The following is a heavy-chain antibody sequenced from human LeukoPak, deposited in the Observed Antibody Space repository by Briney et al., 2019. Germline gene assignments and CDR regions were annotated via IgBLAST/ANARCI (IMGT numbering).Heavy chain of an antibody. J-gene: IGHJ5*02. CDR3: ARRAHRYCSSTSCYAGWFDP. CDR2: INHSGST. V-gene: IGHV4-34*01. Sequence: SETLSLTCAVYGGSFSGYYWSWIRQPPGKGLEWIGEINHSGSTNYNPSLKSRVTISVDTSKNQFSLKLSSVTAADTAVYYCARRAHRYCSSTSCYAGWFDPWGQGTLVTVSS. D-gene: IGHD2-2*01. CDR1: GGSFSGYY.